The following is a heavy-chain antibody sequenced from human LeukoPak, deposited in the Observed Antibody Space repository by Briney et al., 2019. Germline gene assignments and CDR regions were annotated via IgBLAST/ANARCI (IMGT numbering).Heavy chain of an antibody. D-gene: IGHD7-27*01. CDR2: IYTSGST. V-gene: IGHV4-61*02. CDR3: AGGPGDHWGSGYYFDY. Sequence: SQTLSLTCTVSGGSISSGSYYWSWIRQPAGKGLEWIGRIYTSGSTNYNPSLKSRVTISVDTSKNQFSLKLSSVTAADTAVYYCAGGPGDHWGSGYYFDYWGQGILVTVSS. J-gene: IGHJ4*02. CDR1: GGSISSGSYY.